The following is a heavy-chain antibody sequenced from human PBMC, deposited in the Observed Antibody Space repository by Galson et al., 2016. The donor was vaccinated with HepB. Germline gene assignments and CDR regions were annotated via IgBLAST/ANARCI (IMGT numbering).Heavy chain of an antibody. CDR3: VREPSGWMGFDY. D-gene: IGHD2-2*03. CDR1: GGSIYSNTFY. J-gene: IGHJ4*02. CDR2: IFYSGTT. V-gene: IGHV4-39*02. Sequence: SETLSLTCSVSGGSIYSNTFYWGWIRQPPGKGLEWIGSIFYSGTTFYNPSLKSRVTLSVDTSKNQFSLKLSSVTAADSAVYYCVREPSGWMGFDYWGRGVLVTVSS.